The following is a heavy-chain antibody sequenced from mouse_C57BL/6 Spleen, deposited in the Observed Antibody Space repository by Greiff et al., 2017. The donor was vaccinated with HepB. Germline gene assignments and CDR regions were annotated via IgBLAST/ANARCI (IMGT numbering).Heavy chain of an antibody. Sequence: QVQLQQPGTELVKPGASVKLSCKASGYTFTSYWMHWVKQRPGQGLEWIGNINTSNGGTNYNEKFKSKATLTVDKSSSTAYMQLSSLTSEDSEVYYWARKDGNYDAMDYWGQGTSVTVSS. CDR2: INTSNGGT. CDR3: ARKDGNYDAMDY. D-gene: IGHD2-1*01. J-gene: IGHJ4*01. CDR1: GYTFTSYW. V-gene: IGHV1-53*01.